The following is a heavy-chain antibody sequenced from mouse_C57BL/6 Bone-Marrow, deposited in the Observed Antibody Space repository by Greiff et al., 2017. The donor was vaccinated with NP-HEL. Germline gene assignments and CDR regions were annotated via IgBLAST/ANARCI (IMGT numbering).Heavy chain of an antibody. CDR3: TRSYGSIDY. CDR1: GYTFTDYE. D-gene: IGHD1-1*01. V-gene: IGHV1-15*01. J-gene: IGHJ2*01. CDR2: IDPETGGT. Sequence: VKLMESGAELVRPGASVTLSCKASGYTFTDYEMHWVKQTPVHGLEWIGAIDPETGGTAYNQKFKGKAILTADKSSSTAYMELRSLTSEDSAVYYYTRSYGSIDYWGKGTTLTVSS.